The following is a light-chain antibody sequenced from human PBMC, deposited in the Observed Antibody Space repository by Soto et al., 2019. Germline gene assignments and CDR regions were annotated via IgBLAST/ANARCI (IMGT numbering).Light chain of an antibody. CDR2: GAS. V-gene: IGKV3-15*01. J-gene: IGKJ1*01. Sequence: ERGMTQSPATLSVSPGERATVSCRASQSVSSDLAWYQQKPGQAPRLLIYGASSRATGVPPRFSGRGSGTEFTLTISSLQSEDFAVYYCQQYNKLPQTFGQGTKVDIK. CDR1: QSVSSD. CDR3: QQYNKLPQT.